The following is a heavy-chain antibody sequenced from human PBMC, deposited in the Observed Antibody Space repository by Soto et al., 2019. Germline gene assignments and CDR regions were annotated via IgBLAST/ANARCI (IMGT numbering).Heavy chain of an antibody. Sequence: QVQLQESGPGLVKPSQTLSLTCTVSGGSISSGDYYWSWIRQPPGKGLEWIGYIYYSGSTYYNPSLKSRVTISVDTYKYQFSLKLSSVTAADTAVYSCAREIVVVVADNWFDPWGQGTLVTVSS. CDR3: AREIVVVVADNWFDP. D-gene: IGHD2-15*01. CDR1: GGSISSGDYY. J-gene: IGHJ5*02. V-gene: IGHV4-30-4*01. CDR2: IYYSGST.